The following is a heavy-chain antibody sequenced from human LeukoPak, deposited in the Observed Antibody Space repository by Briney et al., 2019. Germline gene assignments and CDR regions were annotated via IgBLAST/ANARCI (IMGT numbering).Heavy chain of an antibody. CDR1: GGTFSSYA. Sequence: SVKVSCKASGGTFSSYAISWVRQAPGQGLEWMGGIIPIFGTANYAQKFQGRVTITADESTSTAYMELSSLRSEDTAVYYCARRSTRRDGYNLEDDYWGQGTLVTVSS. CDR2: IIPIFGTA. D-gene: IGHD5-24*01. V-gene: IGHV1-69*01. CDR3: ARRSTRRDGYNLEDDY. J-gene: IGHJ4*02.